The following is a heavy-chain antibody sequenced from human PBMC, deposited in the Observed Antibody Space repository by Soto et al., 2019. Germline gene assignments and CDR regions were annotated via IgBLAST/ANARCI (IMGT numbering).Heavy chain of an antibody. D-gene: IGHD4-4*01. Sequence: ASVKVSCKASGYTFTSDGISWVGQAPGQGLEWMGWISAYNGNTNYAQKLQGRVTMTTDTSTSTAYMELRSLRAEDTAVYYCARDWPYSNYEIHSIYYYYGMDVWGQGTTVTVSS. CDR3: ARDWPYSNYEIHSIYYYYGMDV. V-gene: IGHV1-18*01. CDR1: GYTFTSDG. CDR2: ISAYNGNT. J-gene: IGHJ6*02.